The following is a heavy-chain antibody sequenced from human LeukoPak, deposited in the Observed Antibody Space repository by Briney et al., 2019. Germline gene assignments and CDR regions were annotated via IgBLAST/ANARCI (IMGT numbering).Heavy chain of an antibody. CDR2: ISYDGSNK. CDR3: AKDQPYDILTGYYDY. CDR1: GFNFSSYC. J-gene: IGHJ4*02. D-gene: IGHD3-9*01. Sequence: GGALRISFAASGFNFSSYCVHWVRPAPRKGGGGGAGISYDGSNKYYADSVKGRFTISRDNSKNTLYLQMNSLRAEDTAVYYCAKDQPYDILTGYYDYWGQGTLVTVSS. V-gene: IGHV3-30*18.